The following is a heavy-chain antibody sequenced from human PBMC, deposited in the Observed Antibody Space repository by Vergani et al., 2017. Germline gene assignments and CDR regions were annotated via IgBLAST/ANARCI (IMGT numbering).Heavy chain of an antibody. CDR2: MNPNSGNT. D-gene: IGHD3-22*01. Sequence: QVQLVQSGAEVKKPGASVKVSCKASGYTFTSYDINWVRQATGQGLEWMGWMNPNSGNTGYAQKFQGRVTMTRNTSISTAYMERSSLRSEDTAVYYCARGRYYYDSSGYYYDYYYYYGMDVWGQGTTVTVSS. J-gene: IGHJ6*02. CDR3: ARGRYYYDSSGYYYDYYYYYGMDV. CDR1: GYTFTSYD. V-gene: IGHV1-8*01.